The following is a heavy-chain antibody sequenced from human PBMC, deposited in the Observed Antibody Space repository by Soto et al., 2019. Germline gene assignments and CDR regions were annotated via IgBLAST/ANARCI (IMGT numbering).Heavy chain of an antibody. CDR1: GFIFSNYV. J-gene: IGHJ4*02. D-gene: IGHD2-21*01. Sequence: QVQLVESGGGVVQPGRSLRLSCAAPGFIFSNYVMYWVRQAPGKGLEWVAFMSYDGTTKYYADSVKGRFTISRDNSKNTLYLQMNNLRPEDTGVYYCAREVLWSRYFDYWGQGTLVTVSS. V-gene: IGHV3-30-3*01. CDR2: MSYDGTTK. CDR3: AREVLWSRYFDY.